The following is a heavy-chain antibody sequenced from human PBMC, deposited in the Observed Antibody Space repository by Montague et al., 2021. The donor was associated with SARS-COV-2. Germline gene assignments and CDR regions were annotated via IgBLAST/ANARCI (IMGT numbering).Heavy chain of an antibody. Sequence: SETLSLTCAVSGASTNSNSYYWGWIRQPPGKGLEWIGCISYTGYTCYSPSLKSRVTISGDTSKNQSSLKVTSVTAADTAVYYCARIVDDCSGDSCYAVRWGQGTVVTVSS. V-gene: IGHV4-39*01. CDR2: ISYTGYT. CDR3: ARIVDDCSGDSCYAVR. J-gene: IGHJ4*02. D-gene: IGHD2-2*01. CDR1: GASTNSNSYY.